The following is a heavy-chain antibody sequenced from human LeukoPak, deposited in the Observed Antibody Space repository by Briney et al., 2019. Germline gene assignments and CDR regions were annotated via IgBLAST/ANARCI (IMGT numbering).Heavy chain of an antibody. J-gene: IGHJ4*02. CDR1: GFTFSSYS. D-gene: IGHD3-10*01. Sequence: GGSLRLSRAASGFTFSSYSMSWVRQAPGKGLEWVANINQDGSEKYYVDSVKGRFTISRGNAKNSLYLEMNSLRAEDTAVYYCVRGAGSGSFWGQGTLVTVSS. CDR3: VRGAGSGSF. V-gene: IGHV3-7*04. CDR2: INQDGSEK.